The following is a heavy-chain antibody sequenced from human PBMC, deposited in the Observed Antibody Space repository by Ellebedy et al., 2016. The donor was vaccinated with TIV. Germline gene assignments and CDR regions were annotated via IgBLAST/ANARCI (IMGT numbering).Heavy chain of an antibody. Sequence: GESLKISCEASGFRLSSYWMTWVRQAPGKGLEWVANIKQDGSQKYYGDSVKGRFTISRDNAKNSLYLQMNSLRAEDTAVYYCARVPGDYWGQGTLVTVSS. CDR3: ARVPGDY. J-gene: IGHJ4*02. V-gene: IGHV3-7*02. D-gene: IGHD3-10*01. CDR1: GFRLSSYW. CDR2: IKQDGSQK.